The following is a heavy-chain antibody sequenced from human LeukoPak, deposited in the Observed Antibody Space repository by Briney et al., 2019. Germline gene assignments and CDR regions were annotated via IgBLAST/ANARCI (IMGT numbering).Heavy chain of an antibody. J-gene: IGHJ4*02. CDR2: IIPIFGTA. CDR3: AREECSGGSCSFDY. Sequence: SVKVSYKASGGTFSSYAISWVRQAPGQGLEWMGGIIPIFGTANYAQKFQGRVTITADESTSTAYMELSSLRSEDTAVYYCAREECSGGSCSFDYWGQGTLVTVSS. CDR1: GGTFSSYA. V-gene: IGHV1-69*13. D-gene: IGHD2-15*01.